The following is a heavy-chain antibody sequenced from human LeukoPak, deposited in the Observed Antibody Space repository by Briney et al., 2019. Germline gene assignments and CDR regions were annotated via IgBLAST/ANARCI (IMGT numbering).Heavy chain of an antibody. CDR3: ARQQSCSGGTCYFYFDS. Sequence: KPSETLSLTCTVSCGPISSSGYYWGWIRQPPRKGLGGIGGNYYSGSTYYNPSLKSRVTISLDTSQNQFSLKLSSVTAADTAVYYCARQQSCSGGTCYFYFDSWGQGTLVTVSS. J-gene: IGHJ4*02. CDR2: NYYSGST. CDR1: CGPISSSGYY. V-gene: IGHV4-39*01. D-gene: IGHD2-15*01.